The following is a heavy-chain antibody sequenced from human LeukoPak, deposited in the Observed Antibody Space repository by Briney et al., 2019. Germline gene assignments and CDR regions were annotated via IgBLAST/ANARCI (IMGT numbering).Heavy chain of an antibody. CDR1: GFTFGSYG. D-gene: IGHD2-8*01. J-gene: IGHJ4*02. Sequence: GGSLRLSCAASGFTFGSYGMTWVRQAPGKGLEWVSAISGSGGSTYYADSVKGRFTISRDNSKNTLYLQMNSLRAEDTAVYYCANGVGAPTDYWGQGTLVTVSS. CDR3: ANGVGAPTDY. V-gene: IGHV3-23*01. CDR2: ISGSGGST.